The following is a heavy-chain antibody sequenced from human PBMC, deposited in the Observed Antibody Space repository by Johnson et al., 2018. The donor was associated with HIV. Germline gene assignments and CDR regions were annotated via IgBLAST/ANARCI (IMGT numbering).Heavy chain of an antibody. CDR2: ISYDGGNK. V-gene: IGHV3-30*19. J-gene: IGHJ3*02. D-gene: IGHD3-3*01. CDR3: AKEGGTYYEFWSGYWGFDI. Sequence: QVQLVESGGGVVQPGGSLRLSCAASGFTFSSYGMHWVRQAPGKGLEWVAVISYDGGNKYYADSVKGRFTISRDSSKNTLSLQVNSLRAEDTAVYYCAKEGGTYYEFWSGYWGFDIWGQGTMVSVSS. CDR1: GFTFSSYG.